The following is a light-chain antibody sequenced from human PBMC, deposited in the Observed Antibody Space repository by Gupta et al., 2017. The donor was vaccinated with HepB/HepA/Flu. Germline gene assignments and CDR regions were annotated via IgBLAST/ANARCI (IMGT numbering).Light chain of an antibody. V-gene: IGLV2-14*01. J-gene: IGLJ2*01. CDR1: PVTLVVTT. CDR2: DVY. Sequence: QSALIQPASVSGSPDSRSPSPALEPPVTLVVTTMSGYQQYSGKAPKLIIYDVYYRPSGISNRFSGSKSGNTASLTISGLQAEDEANYYCSSYTTTSAVEVFGGGTKLTVL. CDR3: SSYTTTSAVEV.